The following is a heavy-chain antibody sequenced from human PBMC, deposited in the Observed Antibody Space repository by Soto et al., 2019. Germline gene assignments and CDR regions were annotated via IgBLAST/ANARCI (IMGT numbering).Heavy chain of an antibody. Sequence: EVQLVESGGGLVQPGGSLRLSCAASGFTFSSYWMHWVRQAPGKGLVWVARINSDGSSRSYAYSVKGRCTISRDNDKNTLYLQMKSMRAEDTAVYYCDRDYGDEPLDYWGQGTLVTVSS. J-gene: IGHJ4*02. D-gene: IGHD4-17*01. V-gene: IGHV3-74*01. CDR3: DRDYGDEPLDY. CDR2: INSDGSSR. CDR1: GFTFSSYW.